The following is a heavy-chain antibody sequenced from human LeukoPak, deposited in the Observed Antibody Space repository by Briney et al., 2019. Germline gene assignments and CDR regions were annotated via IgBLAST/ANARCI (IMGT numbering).Heavy chain of an antibody. CDR3: ARDLYYYDTSAYQIDAFDI. CDR1: GGSVSSYY. Sequence: SDTLSLTCTVSGGSVSSYYWSWIRHPPGEVLEWIAYIDYTGITKYNPSLRSRVTISVDTSKNQFSLRLSSVTAADTAVYYCARDLYYYDTSAYQIDAFDIWGQGTVVTVSS. J-gene: IGHJ3*02. CDR2: IDYTGIT. D-gene: IGHD3-22*01. V-gene: IGHV4-59*02.